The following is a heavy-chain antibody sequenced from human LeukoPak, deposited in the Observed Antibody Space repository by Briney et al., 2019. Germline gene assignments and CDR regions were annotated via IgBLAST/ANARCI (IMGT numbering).Heavy chain of an antibody. D-gene: IGHD1-14*01. CDR1: GYSFTRHW. CDR3: ARLARYHLLEASDI. J-gene: IGHJ3*02. Sequence: SVKVSCKASGYSFTRHWFSWVRQAPGQGREWLGLVSAYHGGTNYEQKFQGRLTMTTETSTTTAYMELRSLRSDDTAVYYCARLARYHLLEASDIWGQGTMVTVSS. V-gene: IGHV1-18*01. CDR2: VSAYHGGT.